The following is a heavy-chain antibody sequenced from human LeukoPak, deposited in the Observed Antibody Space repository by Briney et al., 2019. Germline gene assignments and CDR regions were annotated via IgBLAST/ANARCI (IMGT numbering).Heavy chain of an antibody. CDR2: IYYSGST. Sequence: PSETLSLTCTVSGGSISSSSYYWGWIRQPPGKGLEWIGSIYYSGSTYYNPSLKSRVTISVDTSKNQFSLKLSSVTAADTAVYYCARHNSVAAWGTYYYYGMDVWGQGTTVTVSS. CDR3: ARHNSVAAWGTYYYYGMDV. J-gene: IGHJ6*02. D-gene: IGHD3-16*01. CDR1: GGSISSSSYY. V-gene: IGHV4-39*01.